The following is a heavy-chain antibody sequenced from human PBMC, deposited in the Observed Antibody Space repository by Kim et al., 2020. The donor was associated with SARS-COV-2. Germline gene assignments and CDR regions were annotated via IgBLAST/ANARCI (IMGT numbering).Heavy chain of an antibody. CDR3: ARDRDRDGYNAPGLGDYYYYGMDV. Sequence: ASVKVSCKASGYTFTSYYMHWVRQAPGQGLEWMGIINPSGGSTSYAQKFQGRVTMTRDTSTSTVYMELSSLRSEDTAVYYCARDRDRDGYNAPGLGDYYYYGMDVWGQGTTVTV. J-gene: IGHJ6*02. V-gene: IGHV1-46*01. D-gene: IGHD5-12*01. CDR1: GYTFTSYY. CDR2: INPSGGST.